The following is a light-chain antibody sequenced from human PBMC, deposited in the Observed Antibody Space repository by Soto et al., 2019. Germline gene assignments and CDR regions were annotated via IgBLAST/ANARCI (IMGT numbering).Light chain of an antibody. CDR3: QQSYSTPLWT. J-gene: IGKJ1*01. CDR2: DAS. Sequence: EIVLTQSPATLWLSPGERATLSCRASQSDSSYLAWYQQKPGQAPRTLIYDASNRATGIPARFSGSGSWTDFTLTISSLQPEDFATYYCQQSYSTPLWTFGQGTKVDIK. V-gene: IGKV3-11*01. CDR1: QSDSSY.